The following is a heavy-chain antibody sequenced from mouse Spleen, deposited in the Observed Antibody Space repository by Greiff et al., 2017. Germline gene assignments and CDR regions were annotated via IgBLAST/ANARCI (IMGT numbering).Heavy chain of an antibody. CDR3: AIEYDLDY. V-gene: IGHV1-74*01. D-gene: IGHD2-14*01. CDR2: FHPSDSDT. CDR1: GYTFTSYW. J-gene: IGHJ2*01. Sequence: QVQLQQSGAELVKPGASVKVSCKASGYTFTSYWMHWVKQRPGKGLEWIGRFHPSDSDTNYNQKFKGKATLTVDKSSSTAYMPLSSLTSEDSAVYYCAIEYDLDYWGQGTTLTVSS.